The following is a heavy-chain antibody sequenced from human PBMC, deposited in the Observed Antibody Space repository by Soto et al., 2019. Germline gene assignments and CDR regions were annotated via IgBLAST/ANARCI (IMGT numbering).Heavy chain of an antibody. CDR3: ASTAHSSGWYSGGFDY. Sequence: SETLSLTCTVSGGSISSYYWSWIRQPPGKGLEWIGYIYYSGSTNYNPSLKSRVTISVDTSKNQFSLKLSSVTAADTAVFYCASTAHSSGWYSGGFDYWGQGTLVTVSS. CDR2: IYYSGST. D-gene: IGHD6-19*01. V-gene: IGHV4-59*01. CDR1: GGSISSYY. J-gene: IGHJ4*02.